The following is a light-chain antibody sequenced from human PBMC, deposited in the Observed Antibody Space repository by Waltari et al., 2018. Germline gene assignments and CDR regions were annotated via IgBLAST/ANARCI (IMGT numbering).Light chain of an antibody. CDR2: DVS. V-gene: IGLV2-11*01. Sequence: QSALTQPRSVSGSPGQSVTIPCTGTSSDVGGYNSVSWYHQHPGKAPKLMIYDVSKRPSGVPDRFSGSKSGNTASLTISGLQAEDEADYYCCSYAGSYTWVFGGGTKLTVL. J-gene: IGLJ3*02. CDR3: CSYAGSYTWV. CDR1: SSDVGGYNS.